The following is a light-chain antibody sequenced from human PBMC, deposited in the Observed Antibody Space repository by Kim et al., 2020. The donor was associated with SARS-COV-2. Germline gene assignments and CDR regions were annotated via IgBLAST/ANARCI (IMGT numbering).Light chain of an antibody. CDR2: DEN. J-gene: IGLJ3*02. Sequence: ALGKTVRSTCQGDSLRKYYASGYQQKPGQDPVLVICDENNRPSGIPDRFSGSSSGNTASLTITGAQAEDEADYYCNSRDSTGYHVVFGGGTQLTVL. V-gene: IGLV3-19*01. CDR1: SLRKYY. CDR3: NSRDSTGYHVV.